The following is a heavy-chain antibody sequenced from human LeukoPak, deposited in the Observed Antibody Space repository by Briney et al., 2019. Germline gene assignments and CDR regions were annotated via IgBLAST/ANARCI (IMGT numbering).Heavy chain of an antibody. CDR1: GGSISSSSYY. CDR3: ARVSSSSDLWAFDI. D-gene: IGHD6-6*01. Sequence: SETLSLTCTVSGGSISSSSYYWGWIRQPPGKGLEWIGSIYYSGSTYYNPSLKSRVTISADTSKNQFSLKLRSVTAADTAVYYCARVSSSSDLWAFDIWGQGTMVTVSS. J-gene: IGHJ3*02. CDR2: IYYSGST. V-gene: IGHV4-39*01.